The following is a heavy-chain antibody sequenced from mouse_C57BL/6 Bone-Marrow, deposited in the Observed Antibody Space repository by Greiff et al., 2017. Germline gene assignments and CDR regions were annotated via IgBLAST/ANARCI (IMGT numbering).Heavy chain of an antibody. Sequence: QVQLQQSGPGLFAPSPRLSIPCTVPGFSLHSYGVSLVRQPPGKGLEWLGVIWGDGSTNYHSALISRLGIRKDKSKSQVFVKMNSLQTDDTATYYCAKHGYDRNYAPYAMGHWAQGTSATDSS. CDR2: IWGDGST. D-gene: IGHD2-5*01. CDR3: AKHGYDRNYAPYAMGH. CDR1: GFSLHSYG. J-gene: IGHJ4*01. V-gene: IGHV2-3*01.